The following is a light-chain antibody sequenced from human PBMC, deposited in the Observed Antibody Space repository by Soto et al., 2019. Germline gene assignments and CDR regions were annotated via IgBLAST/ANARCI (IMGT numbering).Light chain of an antibody. CDR3: QSYNDWPFA. Sequence: DIVLTQSPATLSVSPGDTVTLSCRASESFFGFLAWYQQKPGQAPRLLMYGVSTRTTGIPARFSGGGSAPEFTLTISSLQSEDSAFYFCQSYNDWPFASGLGTRLEI. J-gene: IGKJ2*01. CDR1: ESFFGF. V-gene: IGKV3-15*01. CDR2: GVS.